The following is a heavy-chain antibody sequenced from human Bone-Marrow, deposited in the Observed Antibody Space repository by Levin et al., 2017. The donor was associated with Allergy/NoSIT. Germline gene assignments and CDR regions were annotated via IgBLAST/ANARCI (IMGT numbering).Heavy chain of an antibody. CDR1: GFTFGDYA. Sequence: GGSLRLSCTTSGFTFGDYAMSWFRQAPGKGLEWVGLIRSKAYGETREYAASVKGRFSISRDDSKSIVYLQMNSLKIEDTALYYCTRHGDFSGYYDFWSGYDSAGWFDPWGQGTRVTVSS. CDR3: TRHGDFSGYYDFWSGYDSAGWFDP. V-gene: IGHV3-49*03. CDR2: IRSKAYGETR. J-gene: IGHJ5*02. D-gene: IGHD3-3*01.